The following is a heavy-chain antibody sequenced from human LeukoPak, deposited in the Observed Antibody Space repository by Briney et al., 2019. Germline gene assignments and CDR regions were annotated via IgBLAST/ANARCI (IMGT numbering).Heavy chain of an antibody. CDR2: INGDGRNI. J-gene: IGHJ6*02. CDR1: GFTFSSYW. Sequence: GGSLRLSCVASGFTFSSYWMHWVRQDPGKGLVWVSRINGDGRNINYADSVRGRFTISRDNAKNTLYLQMNTLRVEDTAVYYCTRDLMDYDVSTGLHHYYMDVWGQGTTVTVSS. V-gene: IGHV3-74*01. D-gene: IGHD3-9*01. CDR3: TRDLMDYDVSTGLHHYYMDV.